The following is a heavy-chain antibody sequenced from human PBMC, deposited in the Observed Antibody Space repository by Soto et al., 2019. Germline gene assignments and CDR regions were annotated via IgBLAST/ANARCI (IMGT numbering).Heavy chain of an antibody. J-gene: IGHJ6*02. CDR1: GYSFTSYW. D-gene: IGHD3-22*01. Sequence: GESLKISCKGSGYSFTSYWISWVRQMPGKGLEWMGRIDPSDSYTNYSPSFQGHVTISADKSISTAYLQWSSLKASDTAMYYCARQRYYYDSSGYYYYYGMDVWGQGTTVTVSS. V-gene: IGHV5-10-1*01. CDR3: ARQRYYYDSSGYYYYYGMDV. CDR2: IDPSDSYT.